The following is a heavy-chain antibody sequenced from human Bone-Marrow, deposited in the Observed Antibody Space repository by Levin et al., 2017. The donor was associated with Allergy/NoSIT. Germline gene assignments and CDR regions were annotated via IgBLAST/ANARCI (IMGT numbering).Heavy chain of an antibody. D-gene: IGHD5-12*01. CDR1: GGSISSGGYY. J-gene: IGHJ4*02. CDR3: ARVYSGYDELDY. V-gene: IGHV4-31*03. Sequence: SETLSLTCTVSGGSISSGGYYWSWLRQHPGTGLEWIGYIYYSGSTYYNPSLKSRVTISVDTSKNQFSLKLSSVTAADTAVYYCARVYSGYDELDYWGQGTLVTVSS. CDR2: IYYSGST.